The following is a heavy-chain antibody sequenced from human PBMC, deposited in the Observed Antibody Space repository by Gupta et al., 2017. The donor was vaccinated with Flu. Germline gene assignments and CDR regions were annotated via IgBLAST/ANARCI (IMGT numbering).Heavy chain of an antibody. Sequence: GQGLEWMGRINPISGTANYTQKFQGRVTMSADKSSGTAYMELSSLRYDDTAVYYCARDYPHSVVLLPAAKPKGFYFHPWGQGTLVTVSS. D-gene: IGHD2-2*02. V-gene: IGHV1-69*06. J-gene: IGHJ5*02. CDR3: ARDYPHSVVLLPAAKPKGFYFHP. CDR2: INPISGTA.